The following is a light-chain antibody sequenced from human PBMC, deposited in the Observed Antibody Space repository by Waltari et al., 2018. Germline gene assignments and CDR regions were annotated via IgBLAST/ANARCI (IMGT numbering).Light chain of an antibody. CDR2: AAS. J-gene: IGKJ1*01. CDR3: QQSYSTRWT. V-gene: IGKV1-39*01. Sequence: DIQMTQSPSSLSASVGDRVTITCRASQSISSYLNWYQQKQGKAPKRLIYAASSLQSWVPSMFRCSGSGTDFTHTISSLQPEDFAAYYCQQSYSTRWTFGQGAKVEIK. CDR1: QSISSY.